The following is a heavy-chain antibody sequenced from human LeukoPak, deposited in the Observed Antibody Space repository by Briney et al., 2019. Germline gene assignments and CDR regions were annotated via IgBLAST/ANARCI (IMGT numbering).Heavy chain of an antibody. J-gene: IGHJ4*02. Sequence: GGSLRLSCAASGFTFSSYAMSWVRQAPGKGLEWVAVISEDGSYGYTADSVKGRFTISRDNSKNTLYLQMNSLRAEDTAVYYCARKGGGSGSYDYFDFWGQGSLVTVSS. CDR1: GFTFSSYA. V-gene: IGHV3-30*04. CDR3: ARKGGGSGSYDYFDF. D-gene: IGHD6-19*01. CDR2: ISEDGSYG.